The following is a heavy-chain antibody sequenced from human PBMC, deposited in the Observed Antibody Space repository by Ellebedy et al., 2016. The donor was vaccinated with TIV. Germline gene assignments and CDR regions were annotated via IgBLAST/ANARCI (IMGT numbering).Heavy chain of an antibody. CDR3: ANIWYGRSVDAFDI. CDR2: ITTSSSTI. D-gene: IGHD3-9*01. Sequence: GESLKISXAASGFTFSNYSMHWVRQAPGKGLEWVSYITTSSSTIYYADSVKGRFTISRDNAKNTLYLQMNSLRAEDTAVYYCANIWYGRSVDAFDIWGQGTRVTVSS. CDR1: GFTFSNYS. V-gene: IGHV3-48*01. J-gene: IGHJ3*02.